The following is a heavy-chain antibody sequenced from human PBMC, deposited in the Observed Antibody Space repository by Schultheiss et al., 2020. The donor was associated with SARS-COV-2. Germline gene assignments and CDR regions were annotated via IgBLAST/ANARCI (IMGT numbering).Heavy chain of an antibody. CDR2: INSDGSST. Sequence: GESLKISCAASGFTFSNYWMHWVRQVSGKGLVDVSRINSDGSSTSYADSVKGRFTISRDNTKNTLYLQMNSLRAEDTAVYYCTRELGDPYSLDYWGQGTLVTVSS. V-gene: IGHV3-74*01. J-gene: IGHJ4*02. D-gene: IGHD3-16*01. CDR1: GFTFSNYW. CDR3: TRELGDPYSLDY.